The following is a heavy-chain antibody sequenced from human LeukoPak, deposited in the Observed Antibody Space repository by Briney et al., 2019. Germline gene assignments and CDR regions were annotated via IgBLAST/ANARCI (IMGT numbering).Heavy chain of an antibody. V-gene: IGHV3-23*01. J-gene: IGHJ5*02. CDR1: GFTYDEYA. CDR3: AKDMLRYNWNRNWFDP. D-gene: IGHD1/OR15-1a*01. CDR2: ISGSGGST. Sequence: AGGSLRLSCAASGFTYDEYAMSWVRQAPGKGLEWVSAISGSGGSTYYADSVKGRFTISRDNSKNTLYLQMNSLRAEDTAVYYCAKDMLRYNWNRNWFDPWGQGTLVTVSS.